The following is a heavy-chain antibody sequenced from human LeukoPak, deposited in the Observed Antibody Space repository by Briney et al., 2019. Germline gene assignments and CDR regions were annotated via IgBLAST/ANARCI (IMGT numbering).Heavy chain of an antibody. CDR3: AKASLLWFGELFPYYYYGMDA. D-gene: IGHD3-10*01. J-gene: IGHJ6*02. V-gene: IGHV3-23*01. Sequence: GGSLRLSCAASGFTFSSYAMSWVRQAPGKGLEWVSAISGSGGSTYYADSVKGRFTISRDNSKNTLYLQMNSLRAEDTAVYYCAKASLLWFGELFPYYYYGMDAWGQGTTVTVSS. CDR2: ISGSGGST. CDR1: GFTFSSYA.